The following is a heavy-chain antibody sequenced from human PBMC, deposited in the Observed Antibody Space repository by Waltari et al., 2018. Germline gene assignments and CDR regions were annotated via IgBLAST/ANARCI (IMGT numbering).Heavy chain of an antibody. Sequence: EVQLVESGGGLVRPGRSLRLSCAASGFSFDDYAMHWVRQAPGKGPEWVSGISWNSDSVVYADSVKGRFTISRDNAKDSLFLEMSSLTTEDTAFYSCVKGGSSMVRGVIYFDGWGQGTLVTVSS. J-gene: IGHJ4*02. CDR3: VKGGSSMVRGVIYFDG. D-gene: IGHD3-10*01. V-gene: IGHV3-9*01. CDR1: GFSFDDYA. CDR2: ISWNSDSV.